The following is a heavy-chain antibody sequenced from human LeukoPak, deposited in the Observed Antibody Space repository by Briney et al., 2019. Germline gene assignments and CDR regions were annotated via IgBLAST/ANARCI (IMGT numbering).Heavy chain of an antibody. V-gene: IGHV3-30*02. CDR2: IRYDGSNK. Sequence: PGGSLRLSCAASGFTFSSYGMHWVRQAPGKGLEGVAFIRYDGSNKYYADSVKGRFTISRDNSNNTLYLQMNSLRAEDTAVYYCAKDKPPDYVFDYWGQGTLVTVSS. CDR3: AKDKPPDYVFDY. D-gene: IGHD3-16*01. J-gene: IGHJ4*02. CDR1: GFTFSSYG.